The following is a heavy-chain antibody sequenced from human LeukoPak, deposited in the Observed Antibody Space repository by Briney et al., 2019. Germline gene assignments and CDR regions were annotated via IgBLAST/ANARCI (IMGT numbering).Heavy chain of an antibody. CDR1: GDSVSSNSAA. V-gene: IGHV6-1*01. J-gene: IGHJ4*02. CDR2: TYYRSKWYN. CDR3: ARGWEPYSSSLDF. D-gene: IGHD6-13*01. Sequence: SQTLSLTCAISGDSVSSNSAAWNWIRQSPSRGLEWLGRTYYRSKWYNDYAISVRSRITINPDTSKNHFSLQLNSVTPEDTAVYYCARGWEPYSSSLDFWGQGTLVTVSS.